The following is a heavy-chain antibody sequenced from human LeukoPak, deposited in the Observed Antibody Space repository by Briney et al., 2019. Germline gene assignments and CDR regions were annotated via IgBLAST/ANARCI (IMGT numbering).Heavy chain of an antibody. CDR1: GGSFSGYY. J-gene: IGHJ1*01. V-gene: IGHV4-34*01. CDR3: ARLRAVAGD. CDR2: INHSGST. Sequence: SETLSLTCAVYGGSFSGYYWSWIRQPPGKGLEWIGEINHSGSTNYNPSLKSRVTISVDTSKNQFSLKLSSVTAADTAVYYCARLRAVAGDWGQGALVTVSS. D-gene: IGHD6-19*01.